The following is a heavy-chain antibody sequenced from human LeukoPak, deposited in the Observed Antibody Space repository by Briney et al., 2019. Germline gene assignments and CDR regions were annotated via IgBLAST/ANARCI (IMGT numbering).Heavy chain of an antibody. J-gene: IGHJ4*02. CDR2: ISSNGGST. Sequence: GWSLTLSCAASRFTFSSYAMHWLRQAPAKGLEDVSTISSNGGSTYYADSVKGRFIISRDNSKNTLYLQMGSLRAEDMAVFYCARENTFFDLWGQGALVTVSS. CDR3: ARENTFFDL. V-gene: IGHV3-64*02. CDR1: RFTFSSYA.